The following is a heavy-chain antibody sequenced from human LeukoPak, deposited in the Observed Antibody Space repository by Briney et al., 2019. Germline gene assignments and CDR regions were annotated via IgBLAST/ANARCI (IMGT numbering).Heavy chain of an antibody. J-gene: IGHJ4*02. V-gene: IGHV4-31*03. CDR1: GGSISSGGYY. CDR2: IYYSGST. Sequence: SETLSLTCTVSGGSISSGGYYWSWIRQHPGKGLKWIGYIYYSGSTYYNPSLKSRVTISVDTSKNQFSLKLSSVTAADTAVYYCARGDGSGSYLEYYFDYWGQGTLVTVSS. D-gene: IGHD3-10*01. CDR3: ARGDGSGSYLEYYFDY.